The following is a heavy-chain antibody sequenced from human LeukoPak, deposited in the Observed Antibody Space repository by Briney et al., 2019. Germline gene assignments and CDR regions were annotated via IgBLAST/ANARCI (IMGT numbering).Heavy chain of an antibody. D-gene: IGHD2-2*01. Sequence: GGSLRLSCAASGFTFSSYAMSWVRQAPGKGLEWVSAISGSGGSTYYADSVKGRFTISRDNSKNTLYLQMNSLRAEDTAVYYCASGSTSCYFCYFDYWGQGTLVTVSS. CDR3: ASGSTSCYFCYFDY. V-gene: IGHV3-23*01. CDR1: GFTFSSYA. CDR2: ISGSGGST. J-gene: IGHJ4*02.